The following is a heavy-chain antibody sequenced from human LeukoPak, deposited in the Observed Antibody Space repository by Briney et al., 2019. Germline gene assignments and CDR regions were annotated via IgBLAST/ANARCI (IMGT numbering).Heavy chain of an antibody. V-gene: IGHV5-51*01. D-gene: IGHD3-22*01. Sequence: GESMKISCRWSGYSFINYYIGWVRQMPGKGRVWIGVTYPGGSDTSYNPSFKGQVIFSADKSTTTVYLQWSRLQASDTAIYYCARQYSSGWFRHFDYWGQGTLITVSS. CDR2: TYPGGSDT. CDR3: ARQYSSGWFRHFDY. J-gene: IGHJ4*02. CDR1: GYSFINYY.